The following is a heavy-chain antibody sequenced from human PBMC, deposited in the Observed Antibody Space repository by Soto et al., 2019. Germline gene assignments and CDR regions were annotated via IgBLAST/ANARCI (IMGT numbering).Heavy chain of an antibody. CDR1: GASLSRGGYD. D-gene: IGHD1-26*01. J-gene: IGHJ4*02. CDR3: AREGSYHYFDF. CDR2: IYYSGST. Sequence: QVQLQESGPGLVKASQTLSLTCAVSGASLSRGGYDWSWIRQRPGKGPEWIGNIYYSGSTDYNPSLKSRVKISLDTSKNQFSLRLNSMTAADTAVYFCAREGSYHYFDFWGQGTLGT. V-gene: IGHV4-31*11.